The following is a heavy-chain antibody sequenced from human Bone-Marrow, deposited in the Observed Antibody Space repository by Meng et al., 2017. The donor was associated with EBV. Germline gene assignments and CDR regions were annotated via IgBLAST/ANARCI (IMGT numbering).Heavy chain of an antibody. J-gene: IGHJ5*02. D-gene: IGHD6-19*01. CDR3: ARPFPSWQSPRLDPFGA. V-gene: IGHV4-39*01. CDR1: GDSISSFYY. CDR2: VHYTGST. Sequence: QLPLRDSGPGQVKPSEPLSLTCTVSGDSISSFYYWGWIRQPPGRGLEWIGSVHYTGSTYYSPSLKSRVTVSVDTSKNQFSLRLTSVTAADTAVYYCARPFPSWQSPRLDPFGAWGQGTLVTVSS.